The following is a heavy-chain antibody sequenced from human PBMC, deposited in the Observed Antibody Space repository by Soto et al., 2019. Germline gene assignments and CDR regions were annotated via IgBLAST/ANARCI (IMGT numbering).Heavy chain of an antibody. J-gene: IGHJ5*02. Sequence: QVQLQESGPGLVKPSQTLSLTCTVSGGSISSGDYYWSWIRQHPGKGLEWIVYIYYSGSPYYNPSLKSRVTISVDTSKNQFSLKLSSVTAADTAVYYCARWWSGSRQGFDPWGQGTLVTVSS. CDR2: IYYSGSP. CDR3: ARWWSGSRQGFDP. CDR1: GGSISSGDYY. V-gene: IGHV4-31*03. D-gene: IGHD3-3*01.